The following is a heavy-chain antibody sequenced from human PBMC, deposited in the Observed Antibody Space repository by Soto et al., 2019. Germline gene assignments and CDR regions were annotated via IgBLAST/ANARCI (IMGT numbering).Heavy chain of an antibody. CDR1: GFSFSIYS. Sequence: EVQLVESGGGLVQPGGSLRLTCAASGFSFSIYSMNWVRQAPGKGLEWVSYIMPGSSHIFYADSVKGRFTISRDNAKNSLYLQMNSLRAEDTALYYCAIGKVGAESVHVFDIWGQGTMVTVSS. CDR3: AIGKVGAESVHVFDI. J-gene: IGHJ3*02. CDR2: IMPGSSHI. D-gene: IGHD1-26*01. V-gene: IGHV3-48*01.